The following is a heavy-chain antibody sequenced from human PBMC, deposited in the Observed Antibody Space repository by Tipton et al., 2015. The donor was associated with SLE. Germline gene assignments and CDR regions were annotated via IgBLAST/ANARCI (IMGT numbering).Heavy chain of an antibody. CDR1: GFMFGSSA. CDR2: IVLGNTNT. CDR3: AASTGTVGAFDI. Sequence: QLVQSGPEVKKPGASVKVSCKASGFMFGSSAMQWVRQAPGQRLAWMGWIVLGNTNTNYAQKFQERVTITRDMSTSTAYMELSSLRSDDTAVYHCAASTGTVGAFDIWGQGTMVTVSS. V-gene: IGHV1-58*02. J-gene: IGHJ3*02. D-gene: IGHD1-1*01.